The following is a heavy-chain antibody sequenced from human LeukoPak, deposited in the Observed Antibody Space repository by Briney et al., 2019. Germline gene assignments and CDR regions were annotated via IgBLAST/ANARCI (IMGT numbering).Heavy chain of an antibody. CDR3: ATDRVRKEYYDSSGYLYYFDY. V-gene: IGHV1-24*01. Sequence: RASVKVSCMVSGYTLTELSMHWVRQAPGKGLEWMGGFDPEDGETIYAQKFQGRVTMTEDTSTDTAYMELSSLRSEDTAVYYCATDRVRKEYYDSSGYLYYFDYWGQGTLVTVSS. CDR1: GYTLTELS. D-gene: IGHD3-22*01. J-gene: IGHJ4*02. CDR2: FDPEDGET.